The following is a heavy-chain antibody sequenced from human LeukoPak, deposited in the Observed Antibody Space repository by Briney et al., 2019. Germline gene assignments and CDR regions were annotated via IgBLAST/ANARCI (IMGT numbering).Heavy chain of an antibody. Sequence: GGSLRLSCATSAFTFSSYAMYCVRQAPGKGLEWVAGISYDGSNEYYADSVTGRFTISRDNPQNTLYLLMNSLRAEDTAMYYCAKDRIGGAISGIDYWGQGTLVTVSS. CDR2: ISYDGSNE. CDR3: AKDRIGGAISGIDY. D-gene: IGHD1-26*01. CDR1: AFTFSSYA. J-gene: IGHJ4*02. V-gene: IGHV3-30*18.